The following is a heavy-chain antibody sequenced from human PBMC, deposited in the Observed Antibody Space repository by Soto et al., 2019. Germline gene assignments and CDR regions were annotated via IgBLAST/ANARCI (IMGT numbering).Heavy chain of an antibody. CDR2: IKQDGSEK. D-gene: IGHD3-3*01. V-gene: IGHV3-7*05. CDR3: ATSVLRFLEWTHRGFDY. J-gene: IGHJ4*02. CDR1: GFTFSSYW. Sequence: GSLRLSCAASGFTFSSYWMSWVRQAPGKGLEWVANIKQDGSEKYYVDSVKGRFTISRDNAKNSLYLQMNSLRAEDTAVYYCATSVLRFLEWTHRGFDYWGQGTLVTVSS.